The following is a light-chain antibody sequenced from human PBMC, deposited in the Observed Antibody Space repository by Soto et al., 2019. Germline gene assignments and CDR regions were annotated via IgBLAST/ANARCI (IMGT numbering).Light chain of an antibody. V-gene: IGLV2-11*01. CDR3: CSYAGSYTFV. CDR2: DVI. CDR1: SSDVGGYDY. J-gene: IGLJ1*01. Sequence: QSALTQPRSVSGSPGQSVTVSCSGTSSDVGGYDYVAWYQQYPGKAPKLMIYDVIKRPSGVPDRFSGSKSGNTASLTISGLQAEDEADYYCCSYAGSYTFVFGTGTRSPS.